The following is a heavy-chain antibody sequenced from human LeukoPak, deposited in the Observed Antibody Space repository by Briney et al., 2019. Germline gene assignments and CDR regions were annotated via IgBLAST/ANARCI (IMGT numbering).Heavy chain of an antibody. CDR1: GFTLSSYA. D-gene: IGHD5-12*01. CDR3: ANISSGYDPLFDY. V-gene: IGHV3-23*01. CDR2: ISGSGGST. J-gene: IGHJ4*02. Sequence: GGSLRLSCAASGFTLSSYAMSWVRQAPGKGLEWVSAISGSGGSTYYADSVKGRFTISRDNSKNTLYLQMNSLRAEDTAVYYCANISSGYDPLFDYWGQGTLVTVSS.